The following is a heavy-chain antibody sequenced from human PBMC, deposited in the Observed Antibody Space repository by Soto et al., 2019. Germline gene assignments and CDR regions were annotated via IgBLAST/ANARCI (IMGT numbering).Heavy chain of an antibody. J-gene: IGHJ6*03. D-gene: IGHD6-6*01. Sequence: GGSLRLSCAASGFTFSNAWMSWVRQAPGKGLEWVGRIKSKTDGGTTDYAAPVKGRFTISRDDSKNTLYLQMNSLKTEDTAVYYCTTPGEQLVLGDYYYYYMDVWGKGTTVTVSS. CDR3: TTPGEQLVLGDYYYYYMDV. CDR1: GFTFSNAW. CDR2: IKSKTDGGTT. V-gene: IGHV3-15*01.